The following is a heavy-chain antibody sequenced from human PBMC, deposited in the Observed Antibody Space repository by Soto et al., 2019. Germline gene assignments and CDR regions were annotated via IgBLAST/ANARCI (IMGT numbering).Heavy chain of an antibody. D-gene: IGHD3-22*01. J-gene: IGHJ6*02. CDR2: ISGRNGNS. CDR3: AGGYDSSGYYYPLGAGMDV. V-gene: IGHV1-18*01. CDR1: GYIFENYA. Sequence: QVQLVQSGTEVKKPGASVRVSCKTSGYIFENYAINWVRQAPGQGLEWVGWISGRNGNSNFAQSVRGRITMTTDTSTGTAFMDLRNLISDDTAVYYCAGGYDSSGYYYPLGAGMDVWGQGTTVTVSS.